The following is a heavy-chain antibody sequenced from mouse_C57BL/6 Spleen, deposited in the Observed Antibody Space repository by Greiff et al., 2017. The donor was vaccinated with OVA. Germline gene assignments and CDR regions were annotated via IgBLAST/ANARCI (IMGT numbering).Heavy chain of an antibody. D-gene: IGHD4-1*01. CDR2: IDPSDSYT. V-gene: IGHV1-69*01. CDR1: GYTFTSYW. J-gene: IGHJ2*01. CDR3: ARVRPNWDYFDY. Sequence: QVQLQQPGAELVMPGASVKLSCKASGYTFTSYWMHWVKQRPGQGLEWIGEIDPSDSYTNYNQKFKGKSTLTVDKSSSTAYMQLSSLTSEDSAVYYCARVRPNWDYFDYWGQGTTLTVSS.